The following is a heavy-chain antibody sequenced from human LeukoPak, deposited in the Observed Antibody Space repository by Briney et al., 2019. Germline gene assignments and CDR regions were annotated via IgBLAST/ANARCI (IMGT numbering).Heavy chain of an antibody. V-gene: IGHV3-33*01. CDR2: IWYDGSNK. CDR1: GFTFSTYA. Sequence: GGSLRLSCAASGFTFSTYAMHWVRQAPGKGLEGVAVIWYDGSNKNYVDSVKGRFTISRDNAKNTLYLHMNSLRAEDTAVYYCARVDGAMGSLDYWGQGMLVTVSS. CDR3: ARVDGAMGSLDY. J-gene: IGHJ4*02. D-gene: IGHD5-18*01.